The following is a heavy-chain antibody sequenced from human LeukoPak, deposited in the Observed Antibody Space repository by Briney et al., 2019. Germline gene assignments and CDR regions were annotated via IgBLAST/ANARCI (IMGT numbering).Heavy chain of an antibody. D-gene: IGHD2-21*02. CDR3: ARDEPPPYGCGGDCYSDYYYYMDV. Sequence: GGSLRLSCAASGFTFSSYSMNWVRQAPGKGLEWVSSISSSSSYIYYADSVKGRFTISRDNAKNSLYLQMNSLRAEDTAVYYCARDEPPPYGCGGDCYSDYYYYMDVWGKGTTVTVSS. CDR2: ISSSSSYI. CDR1: GFTFSSYS. J-gene: IGHJ6*03. V-gene: IGHV3-21*01.